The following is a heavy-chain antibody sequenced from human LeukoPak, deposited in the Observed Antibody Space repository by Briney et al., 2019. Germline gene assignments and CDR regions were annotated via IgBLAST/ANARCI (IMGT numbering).Heavy chain of an antibody. Sequence: SETLSLTCTVSSGSISSYDWSWIRQPAGKGLEWIGRIYTSGSPNYNPSLKSRVTMSVDTSKNQFSLKLSSVTAADTAVYYCARLTSSWYQDWYFYLWGRGTLVTVSS. CDR1: SGSISSYD. V-gene: IGHV4-4*07. CDR3: ARLTSSWYQDWYFYL. D-gene: IGHD6-13*01. J-gene: IGHJ2*01. CDR2: IYTSGSP.